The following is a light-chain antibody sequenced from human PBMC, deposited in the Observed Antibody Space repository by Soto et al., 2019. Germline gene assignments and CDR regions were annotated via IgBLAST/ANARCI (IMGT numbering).Light chain of an antibody. CDR1: MRDVGAYNL. CDR2: EVT. V-gene: IGLV2-14*01. Sequence: QSALTQPASVSGSPGQSITISCAGTMRDVGAYNLVSWYQQHPGRAPQLIIYEVTNRPSGVSNRFSGSKSGNTASLTVSGLQAEDEADYYCSSYTTTSTVVFGGGTKVTVL. J-gene: IGLJ2*01. CDR3: SSYTTTSTVV.